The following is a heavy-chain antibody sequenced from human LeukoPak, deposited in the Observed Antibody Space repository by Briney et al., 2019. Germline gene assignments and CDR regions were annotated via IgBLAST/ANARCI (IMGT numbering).Heavy chain of an antibody. Sequence: GGSLRLSCAASGFTFSSYGMNWVRQAPGKGLEWVSYIRGGGVTTRYADSVKGRFTISRDNGKNSLYLQMNSLRAEDTAVYYCARNANGVKLFDSWGQGTLVTVSS. J-gene: IGHJ4*02. D-gene: IGHD2-8*01. CDR3: ARNANGVKLFDS. CDR1: GFTFSSYG. V-gene: IGHV3-48*03. CDR2: IRGGGVTT.